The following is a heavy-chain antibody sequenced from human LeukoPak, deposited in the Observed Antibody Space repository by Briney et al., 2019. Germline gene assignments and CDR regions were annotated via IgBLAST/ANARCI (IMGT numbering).Heavy chain of an antibody. D-gene: IGHD3-22*01. CDR2: ISSSSSYI. V-gene: IGHV3-21*01. Sequence: GGSLRLSCAASGFTFSSYSMTWVRQAPGKGLEWVSSISSSSSYIYYADSVKGRFTISRDNAKNSLYLQMNSLRAEDTAVYYCAREPNYYDSSGYYDAFDIWAKGQWSPSLQ. CDR1: GFTFSSYS. J-gene: IGHJ3*02. CDR3: AREPNYYDSSGYYDAFDI.